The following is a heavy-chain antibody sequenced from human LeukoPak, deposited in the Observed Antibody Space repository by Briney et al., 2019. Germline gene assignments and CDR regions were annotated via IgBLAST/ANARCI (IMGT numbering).Heavy chain of an antibody. CDR2: INSKSGGA. V-gene: IGHV1-2*02. CDR1: GYTFTGYY. Sequence: ASVKVSCKASGYTFTGYYMHWVRQAPGQGLEWLGWINSKSGGANYAEKLRGRVTMTRDTSISTAYLELSSLRSDDAAVYFCARAFIANYFDYWGQGTLITVSS. CDR3: ARAFIANYFDY. D-gene: IGHD6-13*01. J-gene: IGHJ4*02.